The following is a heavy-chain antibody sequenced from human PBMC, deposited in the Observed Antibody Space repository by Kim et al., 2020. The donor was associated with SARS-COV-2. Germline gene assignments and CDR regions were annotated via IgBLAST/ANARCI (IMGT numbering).Heavy chain of an antibody. CDR2: ISYSGSTI. J-gene: IGHJ4*03. CDR3: ATLESCGSSSCLGGAFSV. CDR1: GFTFSDYY. V-gene: IGHV3-11*04. D-gene: IGHD2-2*01. Sequence: GGSLRLSCAASGFTFSDYYMSWIRQAPGKGLEWISDISYSGSTIYYADSVKGRFTISRDNANNLVYLQMSGLKAEDTAFYYCATLESCGSSSCLGGAFSVWGQGTLVTVSS.